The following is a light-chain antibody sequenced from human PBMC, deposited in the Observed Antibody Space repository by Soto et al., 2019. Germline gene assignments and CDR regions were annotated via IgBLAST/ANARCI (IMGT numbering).Light chain of an antibody. CDR2: GSS. V-gene: IGKV3D-15*01. Sequence: IVLTQSPATLSKNTGERVTLSCRASENVGTNLAWYQQRPGQPPRLLIYGSSTRATGISATFSGSGSRTEFTLTISSLQSEDSAVYYCQQYNNWGLSFGGGTKVDIK. CDR3: QQYNNWGLS. J-gene: IGKJ4*01. CDR1: ENVGTN.